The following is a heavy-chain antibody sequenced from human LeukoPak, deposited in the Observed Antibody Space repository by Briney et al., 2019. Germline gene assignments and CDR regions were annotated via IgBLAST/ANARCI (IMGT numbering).Heavy chain of an antibody. CDR3: ARGYYDSSGYWDAFDI. J-gene: IGHJ3*02. CDR1: GGSISSSYY. CDR2: IYYSGST. D-gene: IGHD3-22*01. V-gene: IGHV4-39*07. Sequence: SETLSLTCTVSGGSISSSYYWGWIRPPPGKGLEWIGIIYYSGSTYYNPSLKSRVTISVDTSKNQFSLKLSSVTAADTAVYYCARGYYDSSGYWDAFDIWGQGTMVTVSS.